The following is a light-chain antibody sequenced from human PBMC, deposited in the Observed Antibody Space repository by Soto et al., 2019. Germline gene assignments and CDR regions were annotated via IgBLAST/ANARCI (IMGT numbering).Light chain of an antibody. CDR1: QSISSY. J-gene: IGKJ1*01. CDR3: QQSYSTPLK. CDR2: AAS. Sequence: DIQMTQSPSSLSASVGDRVTINCRASQSISSYLNWYQQKPGKAPKLLIYAASSLQSGVPSRFSGSGSGTDFTLTISSXQPEDFATYYCQQSYSTPLKFGQGTKVDIK. V-gene: IGKV1-39*01.